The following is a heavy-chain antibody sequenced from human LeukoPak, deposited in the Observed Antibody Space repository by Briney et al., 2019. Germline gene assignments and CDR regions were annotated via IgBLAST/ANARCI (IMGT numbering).Heavy chain of an antibody. CDR1: AASITYYF. CDR3: ARGGRYGSGSYYRYYYYGMDV. CDR2: IYYSGST. V-gene: IGHV4-59*12. J-gene: IGHJ6*02. D-gene: IGHD3-10*01. Sequence: PSETLSLTCTFPAASITYYFWSWIRQPPGRGLEWIGYIYYSGSTNYNPSLKSRVTISVDTSKNQFSLKLSSVTAADTAVYYCARGGRYGSGSYYRYYYYGMDVWGQGTTVTVSS.